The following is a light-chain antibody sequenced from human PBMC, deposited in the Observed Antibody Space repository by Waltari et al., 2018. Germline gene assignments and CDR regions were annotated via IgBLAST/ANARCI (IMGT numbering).Light chain of an antibody. J-gene: IGLJ2*01. V-gene: IGLV3-1*01. Sequence: SYELTQPPSVSVSPGTTAPTPSLGHNLANKFACLYQQNPGQPPLLALYQDTRRPPGIPARFSGSNSGNTATLTISGTQATDEAAYYCQTWDISTVVFGGGTKLTVL. CDR1: NLANKF. CDR3: QTWDISTVV. CDR2: QDT.